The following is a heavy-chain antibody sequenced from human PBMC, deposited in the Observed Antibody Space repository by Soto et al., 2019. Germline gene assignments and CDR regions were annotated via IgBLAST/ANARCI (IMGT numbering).Heavy chain of an antibody. CDR1: GYTFTGYY. CDR3: ARGEWGFGELFSLNWFDP. CDR2: INPNSGGT. V-gene: IGHV1-2*02. Sequence: QVQLVQSGAEVKKPGASVKVSCKASGYTFTGYYMHWVRQAPGQGLEWMGWINPNSGGTNYAQKFQGRVTMTRDTSISTAYMELSRLRSDDTAVYYCARGEWGFGELFSLNWFDPWGQGTLVTVSS. J-gene: IGHJ5*02. D-gene: IGHD3-10*01.